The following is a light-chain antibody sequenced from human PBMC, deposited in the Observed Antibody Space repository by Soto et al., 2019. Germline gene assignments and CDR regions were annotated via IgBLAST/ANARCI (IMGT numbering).Light chain of an antibody. V-gene: IGLV1-44*01. CDR3: ASWDDSLNGPV. J-gene: IGLJ1*01. CDR2: TNT. Sequence: VLTQPPSASGTPGQRVTISCSGSSSNVGGNPVNWYQHVPTTAPKLLIYTNTQRPSGVPDRFSGSKSGTSASLAISGLQSEDEADYYCASWDDSLNGPVFGTATKVTVL. CDR1: SSNVGGNP.